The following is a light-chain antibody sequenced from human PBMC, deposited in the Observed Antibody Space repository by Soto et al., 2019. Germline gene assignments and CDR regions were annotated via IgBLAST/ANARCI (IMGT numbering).Light chain of an antibody. V-gene: IGLV1-44*01. CDR2: NSD. CDR1: TSNFGTKS. CDR3: ASWDDNLNGPL. J-gene: IGLJ1*01. Sequence: QSVLTQPPSASGTPGQRVTISCSGATSNFGTKSVNWYQHLPGAAPRLLICNSDQRPSGVPDRFSGSKSGTSASLAISGLQSADEGDYFCASWDDNLNGPLFGGGTKVTVL.